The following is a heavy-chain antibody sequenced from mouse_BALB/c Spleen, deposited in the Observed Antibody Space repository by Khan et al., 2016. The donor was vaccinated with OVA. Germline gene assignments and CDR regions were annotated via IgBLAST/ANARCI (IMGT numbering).Heavy chain of an antibody. J-gene: IGHJ2*01. CDR2: ISYSGST. CDR1: GYSITSGYG. D-gene: IGHD1-2*01. Sequence: VQLKESGPGLVKPSQSLSLTCTVTGYSITSGYGWNWIRQFPGNKLEWMGYISYSGSTNYNPSLKSRISITRDTSKNQFFLQLNSVTTEDTATYYWARTARIKYWGQGTTLTVSS. CDR3: ARTARIKY. V-gene: IGHV3-2*02.